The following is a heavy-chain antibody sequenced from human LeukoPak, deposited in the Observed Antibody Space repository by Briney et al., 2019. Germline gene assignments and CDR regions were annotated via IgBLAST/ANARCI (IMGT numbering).Heavy chain of an antibody. CDR1: GFTFSGYS. CDR2: ISGSGGTT. D-gene: IGHD5-18*01. J-gene: IGHJ1*01. V-gene: IGHV3-23*01. Sequence: GGSLRLSCAASGFTFSGYSMNWVRQAPGKGLEWVSAISGSGGTTLYADSVKGRFTISRDNSKSTLYLQMNSLRAEDTAVYYCAKDQGIQLWLKYFQHWGQGTLVTVSS. CDR3: AKDQGIQLWLKYFQH.